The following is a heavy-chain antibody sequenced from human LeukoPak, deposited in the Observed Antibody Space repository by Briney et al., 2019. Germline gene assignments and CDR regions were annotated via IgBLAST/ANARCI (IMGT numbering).Heavy chain of an antibody. D-gene: IGHD3-16*01. CDR1: GFTFSSYG. CDR2: IRYDGSNK. CDR3: ANWPHSWGNGDYPDY. J-gene: IGHJ4*02. V-gene: IGHV3-30*02. Sequence: PGGSLRLSCAASGFTFSSYGMHWVRQAPGKGLEWVAFIRYDGSNKCYADSVKGRFTISRDNSKNTLYLQMNSLRAEDTAVYYCANWPHSWGNGDYPDYWGQGTLVTVSS.